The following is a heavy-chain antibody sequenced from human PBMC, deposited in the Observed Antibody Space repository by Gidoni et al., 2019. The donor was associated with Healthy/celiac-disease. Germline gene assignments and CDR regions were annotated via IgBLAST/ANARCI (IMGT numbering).Heavy chain of an antibody. CDR2: VYHSGST. Sequence: QVQLQESGPGLVTPSATLALTCTASGGSITSYYRSWIRQPPGKGLEWIGYVYHSGSTSYNPSLKSRVTISEDTSKNQFSLRLTSVTAADTAVYYCARRRSAAASPFDYWGQGTLVTVSS. CDR3: ARRRSAAASPFDY. J-gene: IGHJ4*02. D-gene: IGHD2-15*01. V-gene: IGHV4-59*12. CDR1: GGSITSYY.